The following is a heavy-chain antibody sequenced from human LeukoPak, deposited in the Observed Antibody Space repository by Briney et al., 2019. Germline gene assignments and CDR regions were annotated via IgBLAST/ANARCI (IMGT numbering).Heavy chain of an antibody. J-gene: IGHJ4*02. Sequence: GGSLRLSCAASGFTFGDYGMSWVRQAPGKGLEWASSINWNGGNTAYADSAKGRFTISRDTAKDSLYLQLNGLRAEDTALYYCARDRGWLQYIDYWGQGTLVTVSS. CDR1: GFTFGDYG. CDR2: INWNGGNT. V-gene: IGHV3-20*04. CDR3: ARDRGWLQYIDY. D-gene: IGHD5-24*01.